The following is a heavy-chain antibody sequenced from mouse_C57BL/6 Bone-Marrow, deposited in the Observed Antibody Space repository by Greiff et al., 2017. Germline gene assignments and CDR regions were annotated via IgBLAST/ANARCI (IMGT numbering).Heavy chain of an antibody. CDR3: ARYDYFGSSYRDGTMDY. D-gene: IGHD1-1*01. V-gene: IGHV1-69*01. CDR1: GYTFTSYW. J-gene: IGHJ4*01. Sequence: QVQLQQPGAELVMPGASVKLSCKASGYTFTSYWMHWVKQRPGKGLEWIGEIDPSDSYTNYNQHFKGKSTLTVDKSSITANMQQSSLTSEDSAVYYCARYDYFGSSYRDGTMDYWGQGTSVTVSS. CDR2: IDPSDSYT.